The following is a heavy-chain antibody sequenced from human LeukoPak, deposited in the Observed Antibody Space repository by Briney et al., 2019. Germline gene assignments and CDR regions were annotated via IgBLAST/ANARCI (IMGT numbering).Heavy chain of an antibody. J-gene: IGHJ4*02. CDR3: GKQTYGANSPVGN. D-gene: IGHD4-17*01. Sequence: GGSLRLSCAASGFTFTNYAMSWVRQAPGKGLEWVSVISNSDGNTYYADSVTGRFTISRDNSKNTLYLQMNSLRAEDTAIYYCGKQTYGANSPVGNWGQGTLVTVSS. V-gene: IGHV3-23*01. CDR1: GFTFTNYA. CDR2: ISNSDGNT.